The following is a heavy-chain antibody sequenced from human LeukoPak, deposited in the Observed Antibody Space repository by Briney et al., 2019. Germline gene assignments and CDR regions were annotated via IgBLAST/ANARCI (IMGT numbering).Heavy chain of an antibody. V-gene: IGHV3-23*01. CDR3: AKTPSGSYPRGNFDY. CDR2: IDYSGGAT. J-gene: IGHJ4*02. Sequence: GGSLRLSCAASGFTFNNYVMSWVRQAPGKGLEWVSGIDYSGGATNYADSVQGRFTVSRDNSKNTLYLQMNSLRAEDTAVYYCAKTPSGSYPRGNFDYWGQGTLVTVSS. D-gene: IGHD1-26*01. CDR1: GFTFNNYV.